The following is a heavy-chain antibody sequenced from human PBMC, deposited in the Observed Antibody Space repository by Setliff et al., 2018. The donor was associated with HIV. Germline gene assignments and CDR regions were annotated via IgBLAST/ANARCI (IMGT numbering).Heavy chain of an antibody. D-gene: IGHD1-1*01. CDR3: TPPPGTY. Sequence: GGSLRLSCTASGFTFGEYAMSWVRQAPGKGLEWVGIIKSKAYGETTEYAASVKGRFTLSRDDSKSIAYLQMNSLKTEDTGVYHCTPPPGTYWGQGTLVTVS. J-gene: IGHJ4*02. CDR1: GFTFGEYA. V-gene: IGHV3-49*04. CDR2: IKSKAYGETT.